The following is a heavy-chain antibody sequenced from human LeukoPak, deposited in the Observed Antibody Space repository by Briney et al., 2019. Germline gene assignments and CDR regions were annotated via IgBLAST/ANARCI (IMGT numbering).Heavy chain of an antibody. CDR3: ARSRGTTVYYYYMDV. D-gene: IGHD1-1*01. Sequence: GALVKVSCKASGYTFSSFDINWVRQVTGQGLEWMGWMNPNSGNTGYAQKFVGRVTMTRNTSINTAYMELSSLRSEDSAVYYCARSRGTTVYYYYMDVWGRGTTVTVSS. J-gene: IGHJ6*03. CDR1: GYTFSSFD. V-gene: IGHV1-8*01. CDR2: MNPNSGNT.